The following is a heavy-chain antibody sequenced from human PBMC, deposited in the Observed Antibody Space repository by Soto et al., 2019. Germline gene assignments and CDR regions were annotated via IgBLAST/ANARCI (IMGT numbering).Heavy chain of an antibody. D-gene: IGHD3-3*01. CDR3: ATLRVFGVVTVDY. J-gene: IGHJ4*02. CDR2: INHSGST. CDR1: GGSFSGYY. V-gene: IGHV4-34*01. Sequence: SEALSVTCAVYGGSFSGYYWSWSRQPPGKGLEWIGEINHSGSTNYNPSLKSRVTISVDTSKNQFSLKLSSVTAADTSVYYCATLRVFGVVTVDYWGQGTLVTVSS.